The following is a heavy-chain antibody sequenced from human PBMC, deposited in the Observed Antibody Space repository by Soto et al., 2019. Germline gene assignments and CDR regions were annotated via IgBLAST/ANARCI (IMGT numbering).Heavy chain of an antibody. J-gene: IGHJ4*02. Sequence: ASVEVSCTASGYTFTSYGSSWVRQAPGQGLEWMGWISAYNGNTNYAQKLQGRVTMTTDTSTSTAYMELRSLRSDDTAVYYCARDFRLYYDILTGYAYWGQGTLVTVSS. CDR3: ARDFRLYYDILTGYAY. CDR1: GYTFTSYG. D-gene: IGHD3-9*01. V-gene: IGHV1-18*01. CDR2: ISAYNGNT.